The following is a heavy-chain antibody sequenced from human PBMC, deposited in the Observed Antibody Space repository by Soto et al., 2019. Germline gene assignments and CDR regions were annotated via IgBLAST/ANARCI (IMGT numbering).Heavy chain of an antibody. Sequence: PGGSLRLSCAASGFTFSTYGMHWVRQAPGKGLEWVAVISYDGSNKYYTDSVKGRSIISRDNSKNTLYLQVNSLRAEDSAVYYCAKDQGGSFYSFDHWGQGTLVTVSS. CDR3: AKDQGGSFYSFDH. CDR1: GFTFSTYG. V-gene: IGHV3-30*18. J-gene: IGHJ4*02. D-gene: IGHD2-15*01. CDR2: ISYDGSNK.